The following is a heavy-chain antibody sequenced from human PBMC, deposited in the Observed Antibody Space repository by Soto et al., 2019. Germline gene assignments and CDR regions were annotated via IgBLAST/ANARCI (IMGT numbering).Heavy chain of an antibody. J-gene: IGHJ3*02. D-gene: IGHD2-2*01. V-gene: IGHV3-33*01. Sequence: QVQLVESGGGVVQPGRSLRLSCAASGFTFSSYGMHWVRQAPGKGLEWVAVIWYDGSNKYYADSVKGRFTISRDNSKNTLYLQMNSLRAEDTAVYYCARDPPQNIVVVPAASDAFDIWGQGTMVTVSS. CDR2: IWYDGSNK. CDR3: ARDPPQNIVVVPAASDAFDI. CDR1: GFTFSSYG.